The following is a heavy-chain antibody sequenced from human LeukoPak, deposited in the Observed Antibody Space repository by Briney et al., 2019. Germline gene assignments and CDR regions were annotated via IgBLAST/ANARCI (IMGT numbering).Heavy chain of an antibody. CDR2: INSDGSST. V-gene: IGHV3-74*01. CDR1: GFTFSSYW. D-gene: IGHD3-10*01. J-gene: IGHJ4*02. CDR3: ARVNIWSGEFYFDY. Sequence: SGGSLRLSCAASGFTFSSYWMHWVRQAPGKGLVWVSRINSDGSSTSYADSVKGRFTISRDNAKNTLYLQMNSLRAEDTAVYYCARVNIWSGEFYFDYWGQGTLVTVSS.